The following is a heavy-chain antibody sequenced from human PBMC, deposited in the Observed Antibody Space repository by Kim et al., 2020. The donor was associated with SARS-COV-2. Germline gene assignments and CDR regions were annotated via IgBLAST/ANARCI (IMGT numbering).Heavy chain of an antibody. CDR2: IYYSGST. D-gene: IGHD1-26*01. J-gene: IGHJ4*02. CDR3: ARLFSEGAIDY. Sequence: SETLSLTCTVSGGSISSYYWSWIRQPPGKGLEWIGYIYYSGSTNYNPSLKSRVSISIDTSKNQFSLKLSSVTAADTAVYFCARLFSEGAIDYWGQGSLVTVSS. V-gene: IGHV4-59*08. CDR1: GGSISSYY.